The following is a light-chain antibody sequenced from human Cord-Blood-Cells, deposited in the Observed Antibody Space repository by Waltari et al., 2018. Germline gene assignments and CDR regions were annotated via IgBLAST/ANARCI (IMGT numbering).Light chain of an antibody. J-gene: IGKJ5*01. V-gene: IGKV2-28*01. CDR3: MQTLQTPIT. CDR1: QTLLHSNGYNY. Sequence: EIVMTQSPLSLSVTPGDTPSTSFRSSQTLLHSNGYNYLYWYLQQPGQSPQLRIYLGSKRGSWVPERFSGSGSGTDVTLKISRVEGGYFGVYYCMQTLQTPITFGQGTRLEIK. CDR2: LGS.